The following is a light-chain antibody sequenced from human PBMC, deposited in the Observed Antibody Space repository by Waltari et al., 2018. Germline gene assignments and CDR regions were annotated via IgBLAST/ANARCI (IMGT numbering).Light chain of an antibody. CDR1: SSNIGTYNV. V-gene: IGLV2-23*01. J-gene: IGLJ3*02. CDR3: CSYAGSSTWV. CDR2: EGS. Sequence: QSALTQPASVSGSPGQSITISCTGTSSNIGTYNVVSWYQHHPGKAPKLMIYEGSKRPSGFSNRFSGSKSGNTASLTISGLQAEDEADYYCCSYAGSSTWVFGGGTKLTVL.